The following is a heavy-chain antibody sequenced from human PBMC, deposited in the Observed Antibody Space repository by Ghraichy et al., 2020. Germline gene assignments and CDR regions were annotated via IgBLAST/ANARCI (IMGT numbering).Heavy chain of an antibody. D-gene: IGHD4-17*01. J-gene: IGHJ4*02. V-gene: IGHV4-39*01. CDR3: ARSTALYYFDY. CDR1: GGSISSSSYY. Sequence: SETLSLTCTVSGGSISSSSYYWGWIRQPPGKGLEWIANIYYSGSTYYNPSLKSRVTISVDTSKNQFSLKLSSVTAADTAVYYCARSTALYYFDYWGQGTLVTVSS. CDR2: IYYSGST.